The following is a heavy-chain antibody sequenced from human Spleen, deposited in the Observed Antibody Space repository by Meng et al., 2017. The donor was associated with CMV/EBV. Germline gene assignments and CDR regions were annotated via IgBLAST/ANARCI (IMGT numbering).Heavy chain of an antibody. V-gene: IGHV1-2*02. J-gene: IGHJ4*02. CDR3: ARLEEAAAGEEFDY. D-gene: IGHD6-13*01. Sequence: ASVKVSCKASGYTFIGYYMHWVRQAPGQGLEWMGWFNPNNAGIKYAQKFQGRVTMTRDTSISTAYMELSRLRSDDTAVYYCARLEEAAAGEEFDYWGQGTLVTVSS. CDR1: GYTFIGYY. CDR2: FNPNNAGI.